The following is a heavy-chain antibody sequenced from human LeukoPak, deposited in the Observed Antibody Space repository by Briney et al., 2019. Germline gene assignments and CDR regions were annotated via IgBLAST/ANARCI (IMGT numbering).Heavy chain of an antibody. Sequence: GGSRRLSCAASGFTVSSNYMSWVRQAPGKGLEWVSVIYSGGSTYYADSVKGRFTISRDNSKNTLYLQMNSLRAEDTAVYYCARDLRYSGAFDIWGQGTMVTVSS. J-gene: IGHJ3*02. V-gene: IGHV3-66*02. CDR1: GFTVSSNY. D-gene: IGHD4-17*01. CDR2: IYSGGST. CDR3: ARDLRYSGAFDI.